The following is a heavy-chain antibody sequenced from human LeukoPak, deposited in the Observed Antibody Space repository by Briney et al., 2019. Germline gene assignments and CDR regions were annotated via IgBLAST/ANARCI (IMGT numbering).Heavy chain of an antibody. V-gene: IGHV4-59*01. J-gene: IGHJ6*03. CDR3: ARGRCSGGSCSNYYYYYMDV. CDR1: GGSISSYY. CDR2: IYYSGST. Sequence: PSETLSLTCTVSGGSISSYYWSWIRQPPGKGLEWIGYIYYSGSTNYNPSLKSRVTISVDTSKNQFSLKLSSVTAADTAVYYCARGRCSGGSCSNYYYYYMDVWGKGTTVPVSS. D-gene: IGHD2-15*01.